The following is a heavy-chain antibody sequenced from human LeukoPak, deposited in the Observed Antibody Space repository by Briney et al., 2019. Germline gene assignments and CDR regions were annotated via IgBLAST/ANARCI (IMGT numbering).Heavy chain of an antibody. V-gene: IGHV3-23*01. CDR2: ISSSGGST. D-gene: IGHD3-22*01. CDR3: AKDRVYYFDSSGYPCDY. Sequence: GGSLRLSCAASGFTFSTYAMNWVRQAPGKGLEWVSVISSSGGSTYYADSVKGRFTISRDNSKNTLYLQMHSLRAEDTAVYYCAKDRVYYFDSSGYPCDYWGQGSLVTVPS. J-gene: IGHJ4*02. CDR1: GFTFSTYA.